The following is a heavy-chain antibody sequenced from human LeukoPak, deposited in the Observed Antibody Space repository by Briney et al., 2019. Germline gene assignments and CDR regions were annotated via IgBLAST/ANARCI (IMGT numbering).Heavy chain of an antibody. Sequence: ASVRVSCKASGYTFTGYYMHWVRQAPGQGLEWMGWISAYNGNTNYAQKLQGRVTMTTDTSTSTAYMELRSLRSDDTAVYYCAREMPASIAVAGTLGIWGQGTLVTVSS. CDR3: AREMPASIAVAGTLGI. CDR2: ISAYNGNT. CDR1: GYTFTGYY. V-gene: IGHV1-18*04. D-gene: IGHD6-19*01. J-gene: IGHJ4*02.